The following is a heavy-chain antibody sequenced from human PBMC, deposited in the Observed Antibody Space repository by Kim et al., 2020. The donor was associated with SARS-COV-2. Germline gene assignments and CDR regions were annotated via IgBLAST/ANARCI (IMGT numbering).Heavy chain of an antibody. CDR1: GGSISSGGYS. CDR2: IYHSGST. V-gene: IGHV4-30-2*01. J-gene: IGHJ5*02. D-gene: IGHD2-2*01. Sequence: SETLSLTCAVSGGSISSGGYSWSWIRQPPGKGLELIGYIYHSGSTYYNPSLKSRVTISVDRSKNQFSLKLSSVTAADTAVYYCARGLPAAMSSAGAYNWFDPWGQGTLVTVSS. CDR3: ARGLPAAMSSAGAYNWFDP.